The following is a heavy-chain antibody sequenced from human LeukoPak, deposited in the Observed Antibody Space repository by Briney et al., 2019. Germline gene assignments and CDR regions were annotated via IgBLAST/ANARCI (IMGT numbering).Heavy chain of an antibody. D-gene: IGHD5-24*01. Sequence: GGSLRLSCAASGFTFSSYGMSWVRQAPGKGLEWVSAISGSGGSTYYADSVKGRFTISRDNAKNSLYLKMNSLRVEDTAVDYCARARSDGYNKDDYWGQGTLVTVSS. J-gene: IGHJ4*02. V-gene: IGHV3-23*01. CDR3: ARARSDGYNKDDY. CDR1: GFTFSSYG. CDR2: ISGSGGST.